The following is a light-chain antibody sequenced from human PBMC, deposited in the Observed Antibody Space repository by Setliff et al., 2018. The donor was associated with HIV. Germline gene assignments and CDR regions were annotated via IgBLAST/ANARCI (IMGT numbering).Light chain of an antibody. J-gene: IGLJ1*01. CDR3: SSYAGNNNYV. V-gene: IGLV2-8*01. CDR2: EVS. CDR1: SSDVGSYNL. Sequence: QSVLTQPASVSGSPGQSITISCTGTSSDVGSYNLVSWYQQHPGKAPKLMIYEVSKRPSGVPDRFSGSKSDNTASLTVSGLQAEDEADYYCSSYAGNNNYVFGTGTKVTVL.